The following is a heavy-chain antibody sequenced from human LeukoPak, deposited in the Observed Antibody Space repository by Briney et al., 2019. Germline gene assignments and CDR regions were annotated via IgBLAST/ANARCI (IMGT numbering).Heavy chain of an antibody. CDR3: ARARADRSGYYRY. V-gene: IGHV1-18*01. Sequence: ASVTVSCTTSGYTFSKYGISWVRQAPGQGPEWIGWISAYDGNTNYAQKLQDRLTLTTDTSTDTAHMELRGLRSDDTAVYYCARARADRSGYYRYWGQGTLVTVSS. CDR2: ISAYDGNT. J-gene: IGHJ4*02. D-gene: IGHD3-22*01. CDR1: GYTFSKYG.